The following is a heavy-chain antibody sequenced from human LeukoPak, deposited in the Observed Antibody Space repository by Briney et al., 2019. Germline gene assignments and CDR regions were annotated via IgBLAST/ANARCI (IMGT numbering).Heavy chain of an antibody. V-gene: IGHV4-59*01. CDR2: IYDSGST. J-gene: IGHJ4*02. Sequence: SETLSLTCTVSGGSISSYYWSWIRQSPGKGLEWIGYIYDSGSTNYNPSLKSRVTISIDTSKNQFSLKLSSVTAADTAVYYCARTKRYPSYYFDYWGQGTLVTVSS. D-gene: IGHD2-2*02. CDR3: ARTKRYPSYYFDY. CDR1: GGSISSYY.